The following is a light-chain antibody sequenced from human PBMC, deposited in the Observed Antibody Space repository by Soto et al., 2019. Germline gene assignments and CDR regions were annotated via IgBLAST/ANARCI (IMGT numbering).Light chain of an antibody. J-gene: IGKJ5*01. Sequence: EIVLTQSPGTLSLSPGGRATLSCRASQSVNSNYLGWYQQKPGQSPRLLIYGASTRATGIPERFSGSGSGTDFTLTINRLEAEDFALYFCQQYGTTPVTFGQGTRLEIK. CDR1: QSVNSNY. CDR3: QQYGTTPVT. V-gene: IGKV3-20*01. CDR2: GAS.